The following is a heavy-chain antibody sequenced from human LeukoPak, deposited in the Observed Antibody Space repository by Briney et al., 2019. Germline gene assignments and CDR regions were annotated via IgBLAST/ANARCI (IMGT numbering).Heavy chain of an antibody. CDR2: INHSGST. CDR3: ARGIRYCSSTSCYLYYGMDV. V-gene: IGHV4-34*01. CDR1: GGSFSGYY. J-gene: IGHJ6*02. D-gene: IGHD2-2*01. Sequence: SETLSLTCAVYGGSFSGYYWSWIRQPPGKGLEWIGEINHSGSTNYNPSLKSRVTISVDTSKNQFSLKLSSVTAADTAVYYCARGIRYCSSTSCYLYYGMDVWGQGTTVTASS.